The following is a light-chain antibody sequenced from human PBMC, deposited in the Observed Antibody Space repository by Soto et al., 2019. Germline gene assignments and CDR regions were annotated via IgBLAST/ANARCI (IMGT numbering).Light chain of an antibody. CDR2: AAS. CDR3: QQTLSSPQYT. Sequence: DIQMTQSPSSLSASVGDVVTITCRASQTITNFLNWYQQKPGKAPNLLIYAASILHSGVPSRFSGSGAGTDFTLIIRGLQPDDFATYYCQQTLSSPQYTFGQGTKLDI. CDR1: QTITNF. J-gene: IGKJ2*01. V-gene: IGKV1-39*01.